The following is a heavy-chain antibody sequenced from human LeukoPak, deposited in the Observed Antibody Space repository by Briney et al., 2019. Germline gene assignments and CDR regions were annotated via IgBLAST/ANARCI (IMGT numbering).Heavy chain of an antibody. CDR2: ISGSGGST. CDR1: GFTFSSYA. CDR3: AKDSSGWPSVGFDY. V-gene: IGHV3-23*01. Sequence: GGSLRLSCAASGFTFSSYAMTWVRQAPGKGLEWVSGISGSGGSTYYADSVKGRFTISRDNSKNTLYLQMNSLRAEDTAVYYCAKDSSGWPSVGFDYWGQGTLVTVSS. J-gene: IGHJ4*02. D-gene: IGHD6-19*01.